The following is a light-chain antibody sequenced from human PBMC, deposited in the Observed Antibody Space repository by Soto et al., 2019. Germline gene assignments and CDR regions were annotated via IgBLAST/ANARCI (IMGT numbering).Light chain of an antibody. CDR1: QSVSSNF. CDR2: GAS. CDR3: QQYGSSPGT. Sequence: EIVLTQSPGTLSLSPGERATLSCRASQSVSSNFLAWYQQKPGQAPKLLISGASSRATGIPDRFSGSGSGTDLTLTISRREPEDFALYSCQQYGSSPGTFGQGTKLEIK. V-gene: IGKV3-20*01. J-gene: IGKJ2*02.